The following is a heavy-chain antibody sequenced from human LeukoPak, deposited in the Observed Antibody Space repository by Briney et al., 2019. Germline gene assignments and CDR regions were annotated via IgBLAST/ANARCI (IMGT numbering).Heavy chain of an antibody. Sequence: PGGSLRLSCAASGFTVSSNYMSWVRQAPGKGLEWVSVIYSGGSTYYADSVKGRFTISRDNSKNTLYLQMNSLRAEDTAVYYCARPSLTLTADPYYYGMDVWGQGTTVTVSS. D-gene: IGHD2-2*01. V-gene: IGHV3-66*04. CDR2: IYSGGST. J-gene: IGHJ6*02. CDR3: ARPSLTLTADPYYYGMDV. CDR1: GFTVSSNY.